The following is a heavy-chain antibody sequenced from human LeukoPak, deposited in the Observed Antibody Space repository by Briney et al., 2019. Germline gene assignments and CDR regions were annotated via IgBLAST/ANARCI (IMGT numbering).Heavy chain of an antibody. V-gene: IGHV3-7*04. Sequence: GGSLRLSCAASGFTFSSYWMSWVRQAPGKGLEWVANIKQDGSEKYYVDSVKGRFTISRDNAKNSLYLQMNSLRAEDTAVYYCARGILWSGYYTPAEYFQHWGQGTLVTVSS. CDR1: GFTFSSYW. D-gene: IGHD3-3*01. J-gene: IGHJ1*01. CDR2: IKQDGSEK. CDR3: ARGILWSGYYTPAEYFQH.